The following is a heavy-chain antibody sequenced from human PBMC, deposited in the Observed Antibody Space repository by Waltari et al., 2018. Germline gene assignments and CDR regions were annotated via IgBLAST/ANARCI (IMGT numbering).Heavy chain of an antibody. CDR1: TGSIFTYY. CDR2: VDYTGST. D-gene: IGHD2-8*01. CDR3: AIGMYGTTSYMIDD. V-gene: IGHV4-59*01. Sequence: QVQLRESGPGLVKPSETVSLTCSVSTGSIFTYYWSWIRQPPGKGLEWIGYVDYTGSTNYTPSCRSRVTISVDTPNNQFSLKVTAVTAADTALYYCAIGMYGTTSYMIDDWGQGTLLTVAS. J-gene: IGHJ4*02.